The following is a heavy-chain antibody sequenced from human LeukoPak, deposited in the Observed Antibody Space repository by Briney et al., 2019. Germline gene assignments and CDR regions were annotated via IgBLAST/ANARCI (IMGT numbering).Heavy chain of an antibody. CDR3: ARGLSSSWYDLPFDY. D-gene: IGHD6-13*01. V-gene: IGHV1-2*02. J-gene: IGHJ4*02. CDR1: GYTFTGYY. CDR2: INPNSGGT. Sequence: ASVKVSCKASGYTFTGYYMHWVRQAPGQGLEWMGWINPNSGGTNYAQKFQGRVTMTRDTPISTAYMELSRLRSDDTAVYYCARGLSSSWYDLPFDYWGQGTLVTVSS.